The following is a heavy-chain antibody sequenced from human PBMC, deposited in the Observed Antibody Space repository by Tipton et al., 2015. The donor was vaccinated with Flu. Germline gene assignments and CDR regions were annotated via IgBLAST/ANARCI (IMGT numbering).Heavy chain of an antibody. J-gene: IGHJ5*02. Sequence: LRLSCTVSGGSISSYYWSWIRQSPGKGLEWIANIHRTGSTYHNPSLKSRVTISIDTSKNQFSLRLSSVTAADTAVYYCARRDYSNYVSEPKNWFDPWGQGTLVAVSS. D-gene: IGHD4-11*01. V-gene: IGHV4-59*08. CDR2: IHRTGST. CDR1: GGSISSYY. CDR3: ARRDYSNYVSEPKNWFDP.